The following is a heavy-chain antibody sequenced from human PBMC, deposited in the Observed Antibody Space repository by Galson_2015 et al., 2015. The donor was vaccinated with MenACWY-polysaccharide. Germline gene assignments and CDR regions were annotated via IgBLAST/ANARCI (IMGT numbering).Heavy chain of an antibody. D-gene: IGHD3-22*01. J-gene: IGHJ1*01. Sequence: SVKVSCKASGYTFIGYDINWVRQAPGQGLEWMGWMNPNSGNTGYAQKFQGRVTMTSDTSISTAYMELSSLSSEDTALYYCTSSISSYSPSAYYPSAYWGQGSLVTVFS. CDR1: GYTFIGYD. CDR3: TSSISSYSPSAYYPSAY. V-gene: IGHV1-8*01. CDR2: MNPNSGNT.